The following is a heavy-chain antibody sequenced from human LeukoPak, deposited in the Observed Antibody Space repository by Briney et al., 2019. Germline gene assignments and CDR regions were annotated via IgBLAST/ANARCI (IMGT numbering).Heavy chain of an antibody. D-gene: IGHD3-10*01. CDR2: IKQDGSEK. CDR1: GFTFSTYW. V-gene: IGHV3-7*02. Sequence: GGSLRLSCAASGFTFSTYWMSWVRQAPGKGLEWVANIKQDGSEKYYVDSVKGRFTISRDNAKNSLYLQMNSLRAEDTAVYSCARVGLLWFGELSYFDYWGQGTLVTVSS. J-gene: IGHJ4*02. CDR3: ARVGLLWFGELSYFDY.